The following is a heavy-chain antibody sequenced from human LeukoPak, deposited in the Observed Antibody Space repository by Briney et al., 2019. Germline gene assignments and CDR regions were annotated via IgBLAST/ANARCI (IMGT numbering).Heavy chain of an antibody. CDR3: ARPRTLVRGTIGYYFDY. CDR1: GYTFTSYW. D-gene: IGHD3-10*01. V-gene: IGHV5-51*01. Sequence: HGESRKISCKGSGYTFTSYWIGWVRQMPGKGLEWMGSIYPGDSDTRYSPSFQGQVTISADRSISTASLQWSSLQASDTAMYYCARPRTLVRGTIGYYFDYWGQGTVATVSS. J-gene: IGHJ4*02. CDR2: IYPGDSDT.